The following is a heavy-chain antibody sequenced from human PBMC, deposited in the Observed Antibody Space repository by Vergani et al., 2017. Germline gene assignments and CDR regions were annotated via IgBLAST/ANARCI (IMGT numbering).Heavy chain of an antibody. CDR3: AKDHSRWSSGWSNGDY. CDR1: GFIFSDYY. D-gene: IGHD6-19*01. J-gene: IGHJ4*02. Sequence: QVQLVASGGGLVRPGGSLRLSCAASGFIFSDYYMTWIRQTPGKGLEWLAHISDGGETKMYAESLKGRFTISRDNSKNTLYLQMNSLRAEDTAVYYCAKDHSRWSSGWSNGDYWGQGTLVTVSS. V-gene: IGHV3-11*04. CDR2: ISDGGETK.